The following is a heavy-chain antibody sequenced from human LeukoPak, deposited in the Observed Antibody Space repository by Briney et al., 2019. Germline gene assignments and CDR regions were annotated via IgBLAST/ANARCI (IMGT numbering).Heavy chain of an antibody. CDR3: ARGTAAFDI. CDR2: ISYDGSNK. D-gene: IGHD1-1*01. CDR1: GFTFSSYA. Sequence: GGSLRLSCAASGFTFSSYAMHWVRQAPGKGLEWVAVISYDGSNKYYADSVKGRFTISRDNSKNTLYLQMNSLRAEDTAVYYCARGTAAFDIWGQGTMVTVSS. J-gene: IGHJ3*02. V-gene: IGHV3-30-3*01.